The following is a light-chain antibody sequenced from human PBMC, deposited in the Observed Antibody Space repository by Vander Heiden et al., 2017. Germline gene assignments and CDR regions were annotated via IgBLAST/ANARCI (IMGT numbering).Light chain of an antibody. CDR2: AAS. Sequence: DIQMTQSPPCRSASVGDRVTITCRASQSISSYLNWYQQKPGKAPKLLIYAASSLQSPVPSRFRGSGSRTDFTLTIIMLQPAHFATFYCRQCYTTPYTSGQGTKLXI. CDR3: RQCYTTPYT. J-gene: IGKJ2*01. V-gene: IGKV1-39*01. CDR1: QSISSY.